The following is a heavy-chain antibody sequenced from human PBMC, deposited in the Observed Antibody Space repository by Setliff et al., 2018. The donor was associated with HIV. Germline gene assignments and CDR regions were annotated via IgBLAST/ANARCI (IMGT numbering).Heavy chain of an antibody. CDR2: ITSGSIYI. CDR1: GFTFSPYN. J-gene: IGHJ4*02. V-gene: IGHV3-21*01. D-gene: IGHD5-12*01. Sequence: PGGSLRLSCAASGFTFSPYNFSWLRRAPGKGLEWVSSITSGSIYIYYADSLKGRFTISRDNAEKSLYLQMNSLRAEDTAVYYCAGENVDIVATTKAIDFWGQGTLVTVSS. CDR3: AGENVDIVATTKAIDF.